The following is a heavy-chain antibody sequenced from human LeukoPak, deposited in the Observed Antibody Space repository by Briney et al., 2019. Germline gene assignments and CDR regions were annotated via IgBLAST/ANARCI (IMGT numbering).Heavy chain of an antibody. CDR2: FDPEDGEI. CDR1: GYTLTELS. J-gene: IGHJ4*02. CDR3: ATVPAYYYDSSGYYPLDY. V-gene: IGHV1-24*01. D-gene: IGHD3-22*01. Sequence: ASVKVSCKVSGYTLTELSMHWVRQAPGKGLEWMGGFDPEDGEIIYAQKLQGRVTMTEDTSTDTAYMELSSLRSEDTAVYYCATVPAYYYDSSGYYPLDYWGQGTLVTVSS.